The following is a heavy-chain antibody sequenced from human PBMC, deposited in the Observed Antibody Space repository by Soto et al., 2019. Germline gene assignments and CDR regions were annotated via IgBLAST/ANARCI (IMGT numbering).Heavy chain of an antibody. J-gene: IGHJ5*02. D-gene: IGHD3-10*01. Sequence: QVQLQESGPGLVKPSGTLSLTCAVSGGSINSSNWWTWVRQPPGQGLEWIGEIYHSGRTNYNPSLKRRVSISIVTSKNQFSLKLASVTAADAAVYYCAGCDGSGNYYLDWFDPWGQGTLVTVSS. CDR1: GGSINSSNW. CDR3: AGCDGSGNYYLDWFDP. CDR2: IYHSGRT. V-gene: IGHV4-4*02.